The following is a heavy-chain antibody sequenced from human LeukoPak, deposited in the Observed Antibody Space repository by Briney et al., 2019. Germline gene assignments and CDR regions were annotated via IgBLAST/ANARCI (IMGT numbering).Heavy chain of an antibody. Sequence: GESLKISCKGSGYNFTTSWIGWVRQMPGKGLEWMGIIYPGDSDTRYSPSFQGQVTISADKSISTAYLQWSSLEVSDTAMYYCARLGSSRGYIGYWGQGTLVTVSS. J-gene: IGHJ4*02. V-gene: IGHV5-51*01. CDR1: GYNFTTSW. D-gene: IGHD6-13*01. CDR2: IYPGDSDT. CDR3: ARLGSSRGYIGY.